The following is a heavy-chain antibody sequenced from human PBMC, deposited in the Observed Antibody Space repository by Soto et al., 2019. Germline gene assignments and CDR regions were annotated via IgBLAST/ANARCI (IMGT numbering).Heavy chain of an antibody. CDR2: IYPGDSDT. D-gene: IGHD3-22*01. CDR3: ARHGYYDSSGYWGDSYYYYGMDV. CDR1: GYSFTSYW. J-gene: IGHJ6*02. Sequence: GESLKISCKGSGYSFTSYWIGWVRQMPGKGLEWMGIIYPGDSDTRYSPSFQGQVTISADKSISTAYLQWSSLKASDTAMYYCARHGYYDSSGYWGDSYYYYGMDVWGQGTTLTVSS. V-gene: IGHV5-51*01.